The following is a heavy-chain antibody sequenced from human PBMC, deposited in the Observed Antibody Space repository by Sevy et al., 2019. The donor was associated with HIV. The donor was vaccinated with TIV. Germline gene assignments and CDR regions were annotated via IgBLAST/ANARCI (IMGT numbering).Heavy chain of an antibody. CDR2: IKGKIYDGTI. CDR1: GFTFTNAW. D-gene: IGHD6-13*01. CDR3: TTASWSQEDYYHY. V-gene: IGHV3-15*01. Sequence: GGSLRLSCAASGFTFTNAWMSWVRQAPGKGPEWVGRIKGKIYDGTIDYAAPVKGRFSISRNDSKNTLYLQMNSRKTEDTAVYYCTTASWSQEDYYHYWGQGTLVTVSS. J-gene: IGHJ4*02.